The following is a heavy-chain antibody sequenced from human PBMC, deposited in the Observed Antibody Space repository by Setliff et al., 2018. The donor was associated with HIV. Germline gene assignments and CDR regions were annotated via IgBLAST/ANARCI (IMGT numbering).Heavy chain of an antibody. CDR2: IYTNENT. CDR3: ARSPGLYGSGSYNWFDP. CDR1: GGSISSGSSY. D-gene: IGHD3-10*01. V-gene: IGHV4-61*09. J-gene: IGHJ5*02. Sequence: SETLSLTCTVSGGSISSGSSYWSWIRQPAGKGLEWIGHIYTNENTNYNPSLKSRVTISVDTSKNQFSLKLSSVTAADTAVYYCARSPGLYGSGSYNWFDPWGQGTLVTVSS.